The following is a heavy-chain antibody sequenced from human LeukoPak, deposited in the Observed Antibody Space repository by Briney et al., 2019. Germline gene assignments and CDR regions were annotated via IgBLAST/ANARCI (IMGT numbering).Heavy chain of an antibody. D-gene: IGHD1-1*01. Sequence: PGGSLRLSCAASGFTFSNFAMSWVRQAPGKGLEWVSTITGSGRSTYYADSVKGRFTISGDNSKDTLYVQMNSLRAEDTAVYYCARGYNSGYYDYWGQGTLVTVSS. J-gene: IGHJ4*02. CDR2: ITGSGRST. CDR1: GFTFSNFA. V-gene: IGHV3-23*01. CDR3: ARGYNSGYYDY.